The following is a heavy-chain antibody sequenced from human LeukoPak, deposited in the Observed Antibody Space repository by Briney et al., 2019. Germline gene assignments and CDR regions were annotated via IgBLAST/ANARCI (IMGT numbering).Heavy chain of an antibody. CDR3: ARHSWIQLSGGAFDI. D-gene: IGHD5-18*01. CDR1: GYTFTSYG. J-gene: IGHJ3*02. CDR2: ISAYNGNT. V-gene: IGHV1-18*01. Sequence: ASVKVSCKASGYTFTSYGISWVRQAPGQGLEWMGWISAYNGNTNYAQKPQGRVTMTTDTSTSTAYMELRSLRSDDTAVYYCARHSWIQLSGGAFDIWGQGTMVTVSS.